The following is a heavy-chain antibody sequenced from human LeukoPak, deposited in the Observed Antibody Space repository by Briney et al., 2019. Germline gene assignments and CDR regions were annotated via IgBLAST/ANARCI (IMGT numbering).Heavy chain of an antibody. D-gene: IGHD3-16*02. Sequence: SSETLSLTCAVYGGSFSGYYWSWIRQPPGKGLEWIGEINHSGSTNYNPSLKSRVTISVDTSKNQFSLKLSSVTAADTAVYYCARGRSGDWGQGTLVTVSS. V-gene: IGHV4-34*01. CDR1: GGSFSGYY. CDR2: INHSGST. CDR3: ARGRSGD. J-gene: IGHJ4*02.